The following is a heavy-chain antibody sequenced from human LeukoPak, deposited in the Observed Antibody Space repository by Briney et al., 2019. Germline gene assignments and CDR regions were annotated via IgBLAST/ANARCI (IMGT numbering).Heavy chain of an antibody. CDR1: GFAFDNYA. D-gene: IGHD1-26*01. J-gene: IGHJ3*02. CDR3: TRDRSGSYIGGSFHI. CDR2: FNWRGWNI. Sequence: PGGPLRLPCRASGFAFDNYAMLWVGKAPGKGLEWFSGFNWRGWNIGYADSVKGRFPIPRDNAKNPLSLQVNTLRLDDMAFYSCTRDRSGSYIGGSFHIWRQGTMVTVSS. V-gene: IGHV3-9*03.